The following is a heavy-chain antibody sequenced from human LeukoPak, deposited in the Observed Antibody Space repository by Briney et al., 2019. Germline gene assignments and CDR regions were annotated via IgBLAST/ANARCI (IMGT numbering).Heavy chain of an antibody. Sequence: PGGSLRLSCVASGFTFDDYAMHWVRQAPGKGLEWVSLLLGDGHSTFYADSVRGRFTISRDNSKNSLYLQMNSLKTEDTALYYCAKDMASAGDGSSDYWGQGTLVTVSS. CDR2: LLGDGHST. J-gene: IGHJ4*02. CDR1: GFTFDDYA. CDR3: AKDMASAGDGSSDY. V-gene: IGHV3-43*02. D-gene: IGHD1-26*01.